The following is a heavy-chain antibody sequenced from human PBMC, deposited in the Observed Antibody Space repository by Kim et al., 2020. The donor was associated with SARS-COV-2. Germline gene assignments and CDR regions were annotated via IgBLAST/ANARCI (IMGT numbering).Heavy chain of an antibody. J-gene: IGHJ4*02. CDR1: GYSIRSAYN. CDR2: IYHSGST. D-gene: IGHD6-19*01. V-gene: IGHV4-38-2*02. Sequence: SETLSLTCTVSGYSIRSAYNWGWLRQPPGKGLEWIGFIYHSGSTYYNPSLKSRVTISVDTSKNQFSLKLSSVTAADTAVYYCARYGSGQPVDYWGQGTLVTVSS. CDR3: ARYGSGQPVDY.